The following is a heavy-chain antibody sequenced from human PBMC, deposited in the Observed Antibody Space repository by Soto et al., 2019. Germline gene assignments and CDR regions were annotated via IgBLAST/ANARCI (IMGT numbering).Heavy chain of an antibody. Sequence: PGGSLRLSWAGSGCTFSNYVMVWVRQAPGMGLEWVSVISYSGDSTYYADSVKGRLTISRDNSKNTLYLQMNSLRAEDTAVYFCARRVYCSSNSCTYYFEYWGQGTLVTVSS. D-gene: IGHD2-2*01. J-gene: IGHJ4*02. CDR2: ISYSGDST. CDR3: ARRVYCSSNSCTYYFEY. CDR1: GCTFSNYV. V-gene: IGHV3-23*01.